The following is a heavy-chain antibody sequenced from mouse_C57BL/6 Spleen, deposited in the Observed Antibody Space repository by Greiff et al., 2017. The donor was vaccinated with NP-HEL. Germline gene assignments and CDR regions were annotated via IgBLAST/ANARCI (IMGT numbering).Heavy chain of an antibody. Sequence: VQLQQPGAELVRPGSSVKLSCKASGYTFTSYWMDWVKQRPGQGLEWIGNIDPSDSETHYNQKFKDKATLTVDKSSSTAYMQLSSLTSEDSAVSYCARDYSGHFDYWGQGTTLTVSS. CDR3: ARDYSGHFDY. CDR1: GYTFTSYW. CDR2: IDPSDSET. V-gene: IGHV1-61*01. J-gene: IGHJ2*01. D-gene: IGHD2-13*01.